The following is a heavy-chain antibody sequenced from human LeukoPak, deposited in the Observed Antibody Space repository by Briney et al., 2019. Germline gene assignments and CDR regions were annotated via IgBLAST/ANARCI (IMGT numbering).Heavy chain of an antibody. D-gene: IGHD1-26*01. V-gene: IGHV4-39*07. CDR1: SGSISSSTYY. CDR3: ARGSTNYYYYMDV. CDR2: IYYTGST. Sequence: SETLSLTCTVSSGSISSSTYYWGWIRQPPGKGLEWIGTIYYTGSTYYNPSLKSRVTISVDTSKNQFSLKLSSVTAADTAVYYCARGSTNYYYYMDVWGKGTTVTISS. J-gene: IGHJ6*03.